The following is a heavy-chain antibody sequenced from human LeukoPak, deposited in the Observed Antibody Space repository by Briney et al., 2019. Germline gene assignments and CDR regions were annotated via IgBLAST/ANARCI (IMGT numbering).Heavy chain of an antibody. Sequence: SETLSLTCTVSGGSISSSSYYWGWIRQPPGKGLEWIGSIFYSGSTYYNPSLKSRVTISVDTSKNQFSLKLSSVTAADTAVYYCARPVYYYDSSGLGYYFDYWGQGTLVTVSS. D-gene: IGHD3-22*01. V-gene: IGHV4-39*07. CDR1: GGSISSSSYY. J-gene: IGHJ4*02. CDR3: ARPVYYYDSSGLGYYFDY. CDR2: IFYSGST.